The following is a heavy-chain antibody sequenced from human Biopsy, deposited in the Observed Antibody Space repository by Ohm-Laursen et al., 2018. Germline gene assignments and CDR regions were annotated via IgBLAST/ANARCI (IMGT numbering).Heavy chain of an antibody. D-gene: IGHD5-12*01. Sequence: TLSLTCTVSGDSISSGGNYWSWIRQFPGKGLEWIAYIYHTGSTYYNPSLKSRLSIAIDTSKNQFSVSLRSVTAADTAVYYCARADMVTTIVDYWGQGTRVTVSS. J-gene: IGHJ4*02. CDR1: GDSISSGGNY. V-gene: IGHV4-31*03. CDR3: ARADMVTTIVDY. CDR2: IYHTGST.